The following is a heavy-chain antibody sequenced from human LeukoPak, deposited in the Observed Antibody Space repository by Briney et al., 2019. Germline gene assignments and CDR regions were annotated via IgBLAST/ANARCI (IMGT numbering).Heavy chain of an antibody. CDR1: GGSFSGYY. V-gene: IGHV4-34*01. CDR2: INHSGST. D-gene: IGHD2-8*01. J-gene: IGHJ6*03. CDR3: ARGADSYCTNAVCYLYYYYYMDV. Sequence: SETLSLTCAVYGGSFSGYYWSWIRQPPGKGLEWIGEINHSGSTNYNPSLKSRVTISVDTSKNQFSLKLSSVTAADTAVYYCARGADSYCTNAVCYLYYYYYMDVWGKGTKVTVSS.